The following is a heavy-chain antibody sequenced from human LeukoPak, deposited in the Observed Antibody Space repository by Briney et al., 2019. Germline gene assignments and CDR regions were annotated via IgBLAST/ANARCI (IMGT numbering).Heavy chain of an antibody. CDR3: ARAGGFFSPFGY. D-gene: IGHD3-16*01. Sequence: PSETLSLTCTVSGGSISSGGYYWSWVRQQPGDGLEWIGYIYYSGSTYYNPSLKSRLTISIDTSKNQFSLKLSSVTAADTAVYYCARAGGFFSPFGYWGQGTLVTVSS. CDR2: IYYSGST. V-gene: IGHV4-31*03. CDR1: GGSISSGGYY. J-gene: IGHJ4*02.